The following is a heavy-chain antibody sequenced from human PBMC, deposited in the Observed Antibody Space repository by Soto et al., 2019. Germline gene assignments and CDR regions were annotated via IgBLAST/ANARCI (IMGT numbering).Heavy chain of an antibody. Sequence: QVQVVQSGAEVKKPGASVKVSCKASGYTFTTYAIHWVRQAPGQSLEWMGWINTGNGNTYYSQKMQARVTITRDTAASTAYMELSRLRSEDTAVYYCARSRVRGGYYFDYWGQGARVTVSS. CDR2: INTGNGNT. CDR3: ARSRVRGGYYFDY. CDR1: GYTFTTYA. J-gene: IGHJ4*02. V-gene: IGHV1-3*04. D-gene: IGHD3-16*01.